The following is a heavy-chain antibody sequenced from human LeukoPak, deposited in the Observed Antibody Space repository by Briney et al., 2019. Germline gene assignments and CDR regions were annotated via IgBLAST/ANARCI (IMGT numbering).Heavy chain of an antibody. D-gene: IGHD3-22*01. V-gene: IGHV3-48*01. CDR3: ARDSGYPRAHGFDI. CDR1: GFTFSSYA. Sequence: GGSLRLSCAASGFTFSSYAMSWVRQAPGKGLEWVSFITTSSSTIYYADSVKGRFTISRDNDKNSLYLQMNSLRAEDTAVYYCARDSGYPRAHGFDIWGQGTMVTVSS. CDR2: ITTSSSTI. J-gene: IGHJ3*02.